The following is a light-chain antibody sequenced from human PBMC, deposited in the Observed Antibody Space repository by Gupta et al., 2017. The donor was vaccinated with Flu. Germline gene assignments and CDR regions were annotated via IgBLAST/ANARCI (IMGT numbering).Light chain of an antibody. Sequence: DIQMTQSPSSLSASVGDRVTITCQASQDINNYLNWYQHKPGKAPKLLIYDSSNLETGVPSRFSGSGSGXDFTLTXSSLQAEDTATYYWQQYDNLRSFGXGTKVEIK. CDR2: DSS. CDR1: QDINNY. J-gene: IGKJ4*01. V-gene: IGKV1-33*01. CDR3: QQYDNLRS.